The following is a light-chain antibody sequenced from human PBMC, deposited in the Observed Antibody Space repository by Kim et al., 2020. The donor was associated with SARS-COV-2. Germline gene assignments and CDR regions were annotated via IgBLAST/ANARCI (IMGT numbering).Light chain of an antibody. CDR1: QSVSSSY. J-gene: IGKJ2*01. V-gene: IGKV3-20*01. Sequence: EIVLTQSPGTLSLSPGERATLSCRASQSVSSSYLAWYQQKPGQAPRLLIYGASSRATGVPDRFSGSGSGTDFTLTISRLGPEDFAVYFCQQYGRSPPFTFGQGTRLEI. CDR3: QQYGRSPPFT. CDR2: GAS.